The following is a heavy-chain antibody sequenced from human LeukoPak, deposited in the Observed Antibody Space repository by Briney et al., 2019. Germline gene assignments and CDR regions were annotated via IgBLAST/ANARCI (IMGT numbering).Heavy chain of an antibody. J-gene: IGHJ6*03. Sequence: ASVKVSCKAFGYTFTSYGISWVRQAPGQGLEWMGWISAYNGNTNYAQKLQGRVTMTADTSTSTAYMELRSLRSDDTAVYYCARGYTSGWEKGGYHYYYMDVWGKGTTVTVSS. CDR1: GYTFTSYG. D-gene: IGHD6-19*01. V-gene: IGHV1-18*01. CDR2: ISAYNGNT. CDR3: ARGYTSGWEKGGYHYYYMDV.